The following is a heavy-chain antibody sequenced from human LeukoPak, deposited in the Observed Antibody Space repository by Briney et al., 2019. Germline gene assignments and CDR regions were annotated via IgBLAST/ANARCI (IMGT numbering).Heavy chain of an antibody. CDR2: ISSNGDNT. V-gene: IGHV3-64*02. CDR1: GFTFSSYS. CDR3: AREVDRVFDY. D-gene: IGHD2-2*01. Sequence: GGSLRLSCAASGFTFSSYSMHWLHQAPGKGLAYVSAISSNGDNTYYAGSVKGRFTISRDNSKNTLYLQIGGLRVEDMGVYYCAREVDRVFDYWGQGNLVTVSS. J-gene: IGHJ4*02.